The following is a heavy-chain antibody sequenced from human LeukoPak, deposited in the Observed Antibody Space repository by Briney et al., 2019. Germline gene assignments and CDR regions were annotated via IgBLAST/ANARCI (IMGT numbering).Heavy chain of an antibody. CDR2: INPSGGST. D-gene: IGHD5-24*01. CDR1: GYTFTSYY. CDR3: ARERASREMATIPDAFDI. J-gene: IGHJ3*02. V-gene: IGHV1-46*03. Sequence: ASVKVSCKASGYTFTSYYMHWVRQAPGQGLEWMGIINPSGGSTSYAQKFQGRVTMTRDMSTSTVYMELSSLRSEDTAVYYCARERASREMATIPDAFDIWGQGTMVTVSS.